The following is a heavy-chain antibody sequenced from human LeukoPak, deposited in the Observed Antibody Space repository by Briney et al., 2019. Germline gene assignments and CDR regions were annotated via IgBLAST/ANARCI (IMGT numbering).Heavy chain of an antibody. CDR2: INHSGST. D-gene: IGHD3-22*01. CDR1: GGSFSGYY. Sequence: SETLSLTCAVYGGSFSGYYWSWIRQPPGKGLEWIGEINHSGSTNYNPSLKSRVTISVDTSKNQFSLKLSSVTAADTAVYYCARSRGIVVVRYFDYWGQGTLVTVSS. V-gene: IGHV4-34*01. CDR3: ARSRGIVVVRYFDY. J-gene: IGHJ4*02.